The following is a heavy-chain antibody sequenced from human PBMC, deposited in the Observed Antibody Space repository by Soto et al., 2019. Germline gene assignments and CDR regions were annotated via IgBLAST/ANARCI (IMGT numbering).Heavy chain of an antibody. J-gene: IGHJ3*02. V-gene: IGHV4-31*03. CDR2: IYYSGST. D-gene: IGHD3-16*01. CDR3: ARDLGDESGDAFDI. CDR1: GGSISSGGYY. Sequence: QVQLQESGPGLVKPSQTLSLTCTVSGGSISSGGYYWSWIRPHPGKGLEWIGYIYYSGSTYYNPSLKSRVTIAVDTSKNQCSLKLSSVTAADTAVYYCARDLGDESGDAFDIWGQGTMVTVSS.